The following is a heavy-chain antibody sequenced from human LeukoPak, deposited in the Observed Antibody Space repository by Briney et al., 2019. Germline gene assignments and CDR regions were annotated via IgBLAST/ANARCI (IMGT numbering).Heavy chain of an antibody. Sequence: SETLSLTCAVYGESFSAFSWNWLRQSPGRGLEWIGEISHRGRTTYNPSLNSRVIISVDASKNQFSLNLTSVTAADTAVYYCGRGMVVKFPYMDVWGQGATVTVSS. CDR1: GESFSAFS. CDR2: ISHRGRT. V-gene: IGHV4-34*01. J-gene: IGHJ6*03. D-gene: IGHD3-22*01. CDR3: GRGMVVKFPYMDV.